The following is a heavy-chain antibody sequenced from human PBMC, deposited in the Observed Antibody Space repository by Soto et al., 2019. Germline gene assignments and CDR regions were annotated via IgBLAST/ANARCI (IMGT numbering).Heavy chain of an antibody. J-gene: IGHJ4*02. Sequence: GGSLRLSCAASAFTVSSNFMSWVRQAPGKGLEWVSSISSSSSTIYYADSVRGRFTISRDNAKNSLYLQMNSLRDEDTAVYYCAREISVAGGHFDYWGQGTLVTVSS. V-gene: IGHV3-48*02. CDR1: AFTVSSNF. D-gene: IGHD6-19*01. CDR2: ISSSSSTI. CDR3: AREISVAGGHFDY.